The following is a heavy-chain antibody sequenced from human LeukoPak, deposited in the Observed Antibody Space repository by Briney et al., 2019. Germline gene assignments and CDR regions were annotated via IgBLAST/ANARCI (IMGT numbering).Heavy chain of an antibody. CDR2: IYPGDSDT. CDR3: ARQGSGYYNIANY. V-gene: IGHV5-51*01. Sequence: GESLKISCKGSGYSFTNYWIGWVRQLPGKGLEWMGIIYPGDSDTRYSPSFQGQVTISADKSISTAYLQWSSLKASDTAMYYCARQGSGYYNIANYWGQGTLVTVSS. J-gene: IGHJ4*02. D-gene: IGHD3-22*01. CDR1: GYSFTNYW.